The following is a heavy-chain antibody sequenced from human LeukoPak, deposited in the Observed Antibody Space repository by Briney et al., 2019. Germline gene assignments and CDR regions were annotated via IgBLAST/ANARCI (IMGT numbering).Heavy chain of an antibody. V-gene: IGHV1-69-2*01. J-gene: IGHJ4*02. CDR2: VDPEDGET. Sequence: ASVKVSCKVSGYTFTDYYMHWVQQAPGKGLEWMGLVDPEDGETIYAEKFQGRVTITADTSTDTAYMELSSLRSEDTAVYYCAIESGPLVGATTVMSFRGQGTLVTVSS. CDR1: GYTFTDYY. CDR3: AIESGPLVGATTVMSF. D-gene: IGHD1-26*01.